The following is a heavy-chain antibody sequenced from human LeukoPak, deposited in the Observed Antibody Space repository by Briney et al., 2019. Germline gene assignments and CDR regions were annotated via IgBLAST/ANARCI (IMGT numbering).Heavy chain of an antibody. D-gene: IGHD5-18*01. V-gene: IGHV4-34*01. Sequence: SETLSLTCAVYGGSFSGYYWSWIRQPPGKGLEWSGEINHSGSTNYNPSLKSRVTISVDTSKNQFSLKLSSVTAADTAVYYCARGPSATAMALPIDYWGQGTLFTVSS. CDR1: GGSFSGYY. CDR3: ARGPSATAMALPIDY. J-gene: IGHJ4*02. CDR2: INHSGST.